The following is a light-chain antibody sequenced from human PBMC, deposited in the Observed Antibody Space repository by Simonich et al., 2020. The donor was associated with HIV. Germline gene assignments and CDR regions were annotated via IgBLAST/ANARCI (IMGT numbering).Light chain of an antibody. V-gene: IGKV3-11*01. CDR2: DAS. CDR1: QSVSSY. CDR3: QQRSNWPGT. Sequence: EIVLTQSPGTLSLSPGERPTLSCRASQSVSSYLAWYQQKPGQAPRLLIFDASHRATGIPARFSGSVSGTDFTLTISSLEPEDFAVYYCQQRSNWPGTFGQGTRLEIK. J-gene: IGKJ5*01.